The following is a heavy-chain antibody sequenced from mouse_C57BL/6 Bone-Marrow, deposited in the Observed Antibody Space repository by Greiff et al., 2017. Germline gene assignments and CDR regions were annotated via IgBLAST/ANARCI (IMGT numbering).Heavy chain of an antibody. CDR3: AGVSITTVVATLDFDY. D-gene: IGHD1-1*01. V-gene: IGHV1-55*01. CDR2: IYPGSGST. CDR1: GYTFTSYW. Sequence: VQLQQPGAELVKPGASVKMSCKASGYTFTSYWITWVKQRPGQGLEWIGDIYPGSGSTNYNEKFKSKATLTVDTSSSTAYMQLSSLTSEDSAVYYCAGVSITTVVATLDFDYWGQGTTLTVSS. J-gene: IGHJ2*01.